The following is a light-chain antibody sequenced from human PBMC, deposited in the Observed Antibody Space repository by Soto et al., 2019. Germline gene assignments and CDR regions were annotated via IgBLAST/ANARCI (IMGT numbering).Light chain of an antibody. J-gene: IGKJ5*01. CDR2: GAS. CDR1: QSVSGR. V-gene: IGKV3-11*01. Sequence: EIVFTHSPSSLSAAPGERATLSFRASQSVSGRLAWYQQTPGQAPRLLIYGASSRATGIPARFSGSGSGKDFTLTISSLEPEDFAVYYCQHRSPSITFGQGTRLEIK. CDR3: QHRSPSIT.